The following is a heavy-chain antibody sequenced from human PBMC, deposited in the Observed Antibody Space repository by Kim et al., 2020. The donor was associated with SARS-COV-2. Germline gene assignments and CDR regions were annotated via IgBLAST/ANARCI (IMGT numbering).Heavy chain of an antibody. D-gene: IGHD6-19*01. V-gene: IGHV3-66*01. Sequence: GKGGSTISRENSKNKLYLQMNSLRAEATAVYYCARAGYSSGWSGDLFDYWGQGTLVTVSS. J-gene: IGHJ4*02. CDR3: ARAGYSSGWSGDLFDY.